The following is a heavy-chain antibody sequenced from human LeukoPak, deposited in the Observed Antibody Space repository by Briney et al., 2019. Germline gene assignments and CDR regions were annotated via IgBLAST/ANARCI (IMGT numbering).Heavy chain of an antibody. CDR2: ISSSSSYI. CDR1: GFTFSSYS. V-gene: IGHV3-21*01. D-gene: IGHD6-13*01. Sequence: KTGGSLRLSCAASGFTFSSYSMNWVRQAPGKGLEWVSSISSSSSYIYYADSVKGRFTISRDSAKNSLYLQMNSLRAEDTAVYYCARDGTRSPYYYYGMDVWGQGTTVTVSS. CDR3: ARDGTRSPYYYYGMDV. J-gene: IGHJ6*02.